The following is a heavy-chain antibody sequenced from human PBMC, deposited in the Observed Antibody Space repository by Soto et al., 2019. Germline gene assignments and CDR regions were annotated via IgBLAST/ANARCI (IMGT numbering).Heavy chain of an antibody. CDR2: IIPIFGTA. CDR1: GDTFSSYA. Sequence: GASVKVSCKASGDTFSSYAISWVRQAPGQGLEWMGGIIPIFGTANDAQKFQGRVTITADKSTSTAYMELSSLRSEDTAVYYCARSDTAITGTDYWGQGTLVTVSS. V-gene: IGHV1-69*06. J-gene: IGHJ4*02. CDR3: ARSDTAITGTDY. D-gene: IGHD1-20*01.